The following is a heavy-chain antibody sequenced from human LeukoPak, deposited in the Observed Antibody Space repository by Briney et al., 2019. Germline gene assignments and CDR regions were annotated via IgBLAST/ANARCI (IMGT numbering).Heavy chain of an antibody. Sequence: SQTLSLTCAISGDSVSSDSAAWNWIRQSPSRGLEWLGRTYYRSQWYSDYAVSVQGRITIIPDTSKNHFSLQLNSVTPEDTAVYYCARRALTFHAFRIWGQGTMVTVSS. CDR1: GDSVSSDSAA. CDR2: TYYRSQWYS. D-gene: IGHD3-9*01. CDR3: ARRALTFHAFRI. V-gene: IGHV6-1*01. J-gene: IGHJ3*02.